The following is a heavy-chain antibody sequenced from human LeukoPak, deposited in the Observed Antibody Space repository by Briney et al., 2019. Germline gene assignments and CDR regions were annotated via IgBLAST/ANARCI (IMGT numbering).Heavy chain of an antibody. Sequence: SGGSRRLSCTASGFTFGDYAMSWFRQAPGKGLECVGFIRSKAYGGTTEYAASVKGRFTISRDDSKSIAYLQMNGLKTDDTAVYYCTGLKGTGWPIDYWGQGTLVTVSS. CDR2: IRSKAYGGTT. D-gene: IGHD6-19*01. CDR3: TGLKGTGWPIDY. V-gene: IGHV3-49*03. J-gene: IGHJ4*02. CDR1: GFTFGDYA.